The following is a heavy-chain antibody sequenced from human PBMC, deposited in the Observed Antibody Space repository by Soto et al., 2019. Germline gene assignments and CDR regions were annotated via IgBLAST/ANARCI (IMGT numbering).Heavy chain of an antibody. CDR2: IRRKTNSYAT. V-gene: IGHV3-73*01. D-gene: IGHD3-16*02. CDR1: GFTVSGSA. J-gene: IGHJ3*02. CDR3: TRHLGVLSCPLAFDI. Sequence: EVQLVESGGGLVQPGGSLKLSCAASGFTVSGSAVHWVRQASGKGLEWVGRIRRKTNSYATPYAASVKGRFTISRDDSRNTAYLQIDRLKTEDTAVYYCTRHLGVLSCPLAFDIWGQGTMFTVSS.